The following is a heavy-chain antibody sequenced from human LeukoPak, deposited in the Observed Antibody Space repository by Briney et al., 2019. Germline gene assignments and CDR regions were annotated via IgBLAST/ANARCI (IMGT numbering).Heavy chain of an antibody. D-gene: IGHD2-21*02. Sequence: ASVXXXCKASGYTFTSYGXSWVRQXPXXGXEXMGXISAYNGNINYAQKVQGRVTMTTDTSTSTTYMELRSLRSDDTAVYYCARDSADCSDNNCYSAEYFHHWGQGTLVTVSS. J-gene: IGHJ1*01. CDR3: ARDSADCSDNNCYSAEYFHH. CDR2: ISAYNGNI. CDR1: GYTFTSYG. V-gene: IGHV1-18*01.